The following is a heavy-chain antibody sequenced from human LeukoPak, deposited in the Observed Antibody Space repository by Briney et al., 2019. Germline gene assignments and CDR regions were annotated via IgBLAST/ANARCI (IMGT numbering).Heavy chain of an antibody. CDR3: ARTITMVRGSWWFDP. Sequence: SETLSLTCAVYGGSFSGYYWSWIRQPPGKGLEWIGEINHSGSTNYNPSLKSRVTISVDTSKNQFSLKLSSVTAADTAVYYCARTITMVRGSWWFDPWGQGTLVTVSS. D-gene: IGHD3-10*01. V-gene: IGHV4-34*01. CDR2: INHSGST. CDR1: GGSFSGYY. J-gene: IGHJ5*02.